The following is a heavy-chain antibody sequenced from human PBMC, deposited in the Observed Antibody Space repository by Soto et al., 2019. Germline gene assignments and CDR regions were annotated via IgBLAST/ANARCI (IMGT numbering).Heavy chain of an antibody. CDR2: IYYSGST. V-gene: IGHV4-59*05. CDR3: ARHDVSYGDYAWFDP. D-gene: IGHD4-17*01. CDR1: GDSISSYY. J-gene: IGHJ5*02. Sequence: SETLSLTCTVSGDSISSYYWSWIRQPPGKGLEWIGSIYYSGSTYYKPSLKSRVTISVDTSKNQFSLKLSSVTAADTAVYYCARHDVSYGDYAWFDPWGLGTLVTVSS.